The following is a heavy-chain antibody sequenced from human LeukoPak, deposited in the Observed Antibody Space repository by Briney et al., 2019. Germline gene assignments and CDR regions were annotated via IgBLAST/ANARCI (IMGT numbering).Heavy chain of an antibody. CDR2: ISYDGSNK. V-gene: IGHV3-30-3*01. D-gene: IGHD6-19*01. J-gene: IGHJ6*02. CDR1: GFTFSSYA. Sequence: PGGSPRLSCAASGFTFSSYAMHWVRQAPGKGLEWVAVISYDGSNKYYADSVKGRFTISRDNSKNTLYLQMNSLRAEDTAVYYCVREVASGWYRYGMDVWGQGTTVTVSS. CDR3: VREVASGWYRYGMDV.